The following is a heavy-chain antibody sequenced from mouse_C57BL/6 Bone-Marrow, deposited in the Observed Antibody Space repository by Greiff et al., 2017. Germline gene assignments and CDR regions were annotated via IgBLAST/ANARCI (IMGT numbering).Heavy chain of an antibody. CDR2: ISSGGSYT. CDR3: ASQSAY. V-gene: IGHV5-6*01. Sequence: EVLLVEPGGDLVKPGGSLKFSCAASGFTFSSYGMSWVRQTPDKRLEWVATISSGGSYTYYPDSVKGRFTISRDNAKNTLYLQMSSLKSEDTAMYYCASQSAYWGQGTLVTVSA. J-gene: IGHJ3*01. CDR1: GFTFSSYG.